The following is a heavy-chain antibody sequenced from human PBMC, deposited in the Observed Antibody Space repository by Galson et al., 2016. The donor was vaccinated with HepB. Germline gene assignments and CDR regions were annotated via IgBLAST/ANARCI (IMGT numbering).Heavy chain of an antibody. V-gene: IGHV3-48*02. D-gene: IGHD5-12*01. CDR1: GFVFSGFS. CDR2: IGSGGVAM. J-gene: IGHJ4*02. Sequence: SLRLSCAASGFVFSGFSMHWVSQAPGKGLEWVAHIGSGGVAMYADSVRGRFAISRDNAKRSVYVQMNSLRDEDTAVYFCARDGRREYSGYDYWFDYWGQGALVTVSS. CDR3: ARDGRREYSGYDYWFDY.